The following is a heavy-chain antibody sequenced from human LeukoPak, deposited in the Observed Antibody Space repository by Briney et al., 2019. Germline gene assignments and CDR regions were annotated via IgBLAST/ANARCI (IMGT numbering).Heavy chain of an antibody. V-gene: IGHV4-38-2*02. D-gene: IGHD6-13*01. CDR3: ARSPRVAGTDWFDY. CDR1: GYSISSGYY. CDR2: IYHSGST. J-gene: IGHJ4*02. Sequence: PSETLSLTCTVSGYSISSGYYWGWIRQPPGKGLEWIGSIYHSGSTYYNPSLKSRVTISVDTSKNQFSLKLSSVTAADTAVYYCARSPRVAGTDWFDYWGQGTLVTVSS.